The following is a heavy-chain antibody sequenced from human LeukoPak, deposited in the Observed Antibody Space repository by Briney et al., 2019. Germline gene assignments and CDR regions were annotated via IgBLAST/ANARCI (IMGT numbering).Heavy chain of an antibody. Sequence: SETLSLTCTVSGGSISGFYWSWIRQPPGKGLEWIGYVHYSGSTTYNPSLKSRVTISLDTSENQFSLDLNSVTAEDTAVYYCARGHCSSTSCYDRYRRTMDVWGQGTTVTVSS. J-gene: IGHJ6*02. V-gene: IGHV4-59*01. CDR1: GGSISGFY. D-gene: IGHD2-2*01. CDR2: VHYSGST. CDR3: ARGHCSSTSCYDRYRRTMDV.